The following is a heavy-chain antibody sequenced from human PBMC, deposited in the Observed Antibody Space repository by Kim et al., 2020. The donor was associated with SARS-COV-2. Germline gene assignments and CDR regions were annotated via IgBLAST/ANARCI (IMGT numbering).Heavy chain of an antibody. D-gene: IGHD3-3*01. CDR3: ARGQVDFWSGYYPMDV. CDR1: GGSISSSNW. Sequence: SETLSLTCAVSGGSISSSNWWSWVRQPPGKGLEWIGEIYHSGSTNYNPSLKSRVTISVDKSKNQFSLKLSSVTAADTAVYYCARGQVDFWSGYYPMDVWGKGTTVTVSS. V-gene: IGHV4-4*02. J-gene: IGHJ6*03. CDR2: IYHSGST.